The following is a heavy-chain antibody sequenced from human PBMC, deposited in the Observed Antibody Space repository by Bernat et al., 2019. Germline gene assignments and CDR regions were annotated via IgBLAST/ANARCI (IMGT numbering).Heavy chain of an antibody. J-gene: IGHJ4*02. CDR2: IYSGGST. Sequence: EVQLVESGGGLVQPGGSLRRSCAASGFTVSSNYMSWVRQAPGKGLEWVSVIYSGGSTYYADSVKGRFTISRDNSKNTLYLQMNSLRAEDTAVYYCARVRSGYLYYFDYWGQGTLVTVSS. V-gene: IGHV3-66*01. CDR1: GFTVSSNY. D-gene: IGHD3-22*01. CDR3: ARVRSGYLYYFDY.